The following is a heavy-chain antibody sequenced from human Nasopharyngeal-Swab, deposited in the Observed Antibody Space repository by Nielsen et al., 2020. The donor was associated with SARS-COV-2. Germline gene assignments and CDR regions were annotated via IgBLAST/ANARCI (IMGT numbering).Heavy chain of an antibody. V-gene: IGHV3-48*04. CDR1: GFTFSSYS. CDR2: ISASSIGGSSSVI. J-gene: IGHJ6*03. D-gene: IGHD6-19*01. Sequence: GGSLRLSCAASGFTFSSYSMNWVRQAPGKGLEWLSYISASSIGGSSSVIYYADSVKGRFTTSRDNAKNSMYLEMNSLRAEDTAVYYCARDRWLVQGSYFYMDVWGKGTTVTVSS. CDR3: ARDRWLVQGSYFYMDV.